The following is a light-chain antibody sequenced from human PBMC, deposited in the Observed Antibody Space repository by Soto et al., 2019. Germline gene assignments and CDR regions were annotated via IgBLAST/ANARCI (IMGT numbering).Light chain of an antibody. CDR2: GAS. J-gene: IGKJ1*01. V-gene: IGKV3-20*01. CDR1: QSVSSTY. CDR3: QQYGDSPRT. Sequence: EIVLTQSPGSLSLSPGERATLSCRAGQSVSSTYLAWYQQKPGQAHRLIIYGASSRANGITDRFSGGGAGADFTLTISRLEHEDFAEYCCQQYGDSPRTFGQGTKVEIK.